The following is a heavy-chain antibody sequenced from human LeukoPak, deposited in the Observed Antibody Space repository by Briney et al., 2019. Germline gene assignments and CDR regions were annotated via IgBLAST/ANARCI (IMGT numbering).Heavy chain of an antibody. CDR1: GFTFSSYS. V-gene: IGHV3-48*01. D-gene: IGHD4-17*01. CDR2: ISSTSSTI. CDR3: ARGDYGDYWNYYYMDV. Sequence: GGSLRLSCAASGFTFSSYSMNWVRQAPGKGLGWVSYISSTSSTIYYADSVKGRFTISRDTAKNSLYLQMNSLRAEDTAVYSCARGDYGDYWNYYYMDVWGKGTTVTVSS. J-gene: IGHJ6*03.